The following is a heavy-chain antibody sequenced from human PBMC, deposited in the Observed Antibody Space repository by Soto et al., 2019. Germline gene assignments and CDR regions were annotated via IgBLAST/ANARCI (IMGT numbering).Heavy chain of an antibody. CDR3: ARTGLGTSFGGMDV. V-gene: IGHV3-30*03. D-gene: IGHD3-3*01. CDR1: GFTFSSYG. CDR2: ISYDGSNK. J-gene: IGHJ6*02. Sequence: QVQLVESGGGVVQPGRSLRLSCAASGFTFSSYGMHWVRQAPGKGLEWVAVISYDGSNKYYADSVKGRFTISRDNSKNTLYLQMNSLRAEDTAVYYCARTGLGTSFGGMDVWGQGTTVTVSS.